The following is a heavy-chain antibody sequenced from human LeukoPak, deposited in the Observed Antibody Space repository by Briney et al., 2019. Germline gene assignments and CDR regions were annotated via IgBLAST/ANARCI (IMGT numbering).Heavy chain of an antibody. CDR1: GFTFSSYS. D-gene: IGHD3-10*01. Sequence: MSGGSLRLSCAASGFTFSSYSMNWVRQAPGKGLEWVSSISSSSSYIYYADSVKGRFTISRDNAKNSLYLQMNSLRAEDTAVYYCARDGMVRGRHFDYWGQGTLVTVSS. CDR2: ISSSSSYI. CDR3: ARDGMVRGRHFDY. V-gene: IGHV3-21*01. J-gene: IGHJ4*02.